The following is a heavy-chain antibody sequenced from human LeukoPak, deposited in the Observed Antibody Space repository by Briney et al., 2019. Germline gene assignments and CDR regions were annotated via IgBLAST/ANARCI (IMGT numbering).Heavy chain of an antibody. Sequence: GASAKVSCKASGYTFTSYDINWVRQATGQGLEWMGWMNPNSGNTGYAQKFQGRVTMTRNTSISTAYMELSSLRAEDTAVYYCASFQPRLEVVTAIPPDYWGPGTLVTVSS. D-gene: IGHD2-21*02. CDR3: ASFQPRLEVVTAIPPDY. CDR1: GYTFTSYD. V-gene: IGHV1-8*01. CDR2: MNPNSGNT. J-gene: IGHJ4*02.